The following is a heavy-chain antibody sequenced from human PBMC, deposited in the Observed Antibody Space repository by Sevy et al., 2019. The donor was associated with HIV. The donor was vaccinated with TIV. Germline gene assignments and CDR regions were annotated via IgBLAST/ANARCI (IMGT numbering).Heavy chain of an antibody. CDR2: IKPDGSDK. V-gene: IGHV3-7*01. CDR1: GFTFSKYW. CDR3: ARVIDYGELGNRFDP. Sequence: GGSLRLSCAASGFTFSKYWMSWVRQAPGKGLEWVANIKPDGSDKYYVGSLKGRFTIYRDNAKNSLYLEMNNLGAEDTAVYYCARVIDYGELGNRFDPWGQGTLVTVSS. D-gene: IGHD4-17*01. J-gene: IGHJ5*02.